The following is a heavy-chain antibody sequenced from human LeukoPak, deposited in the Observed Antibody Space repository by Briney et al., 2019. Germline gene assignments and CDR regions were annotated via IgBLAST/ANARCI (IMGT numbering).Heavy chain of an antibody. CDR3: AMTTVAGTFDY. J-gene: IGHJ4*02. CDR2: IYSGGST. V-gene: IGHV3-53*01. D-gene: IGHD6-19*01. Sequence: GGSRRLSCAASGFTVSSNYMSWVRQAPGKGLEWVSVIYSGGSTYYADSVKGRFTISRDNSKNTLYLQMNSLRAEDTAVYYCAMTTVAGTFDYWGQGTLVTVSS. CDR1: GFTVSSNY.